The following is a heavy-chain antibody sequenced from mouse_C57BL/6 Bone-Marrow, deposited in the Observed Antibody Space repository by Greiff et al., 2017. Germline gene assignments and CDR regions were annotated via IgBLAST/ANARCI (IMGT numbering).Heavy chain of an antibody. Sequence: EVQLVESGGGLVQPGGSLKLSCAASGFTFSDYYMYWVRQTPEKRLEWVAYISNGGGSTYYPDTVKGRFTISRDNAKNTLYLQMSRLKSEDTAMYYCARPGYDYDVWYFDVWGTGTTVTVSS. CDR3: ARPGYDYDVWYFDV. J-gene: IGHJ1*03. V-gene: IGHV5-12*01. D-gene: IGHD2-4*01. CDR2: ISNGGGST. CDR1: GFTFSDYY.